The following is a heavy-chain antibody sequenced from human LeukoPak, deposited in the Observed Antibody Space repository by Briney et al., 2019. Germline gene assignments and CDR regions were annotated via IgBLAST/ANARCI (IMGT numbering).Heavy chain of an antibody. CDR1: GFTFSSYG. V-gene: IGHV3-33*01. J-gene: IGHJ4*02. D-gene: IGHD3-10*01. Sequence: GRSLRLSCAASGFTFSSYGMHWVRQAPGKGLEWVAVIWYDGSNKYYADSVKGRFTISGDNSKNTLYLQMNSLRAEDTAVYYCARDQLEDEYYFDYWGQGTLVTVSS. CDR3: ARDQLEDEYYFDY. CDR2: IWYDGSNK.